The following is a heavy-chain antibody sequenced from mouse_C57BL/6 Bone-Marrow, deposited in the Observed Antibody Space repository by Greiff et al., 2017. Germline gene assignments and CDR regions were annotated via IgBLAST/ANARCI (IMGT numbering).Heavy chain of an antibody. Sequence: EVKLMESEGGLVQPGSSMKLSCTASGFTFSDYYMAWVRQVPEKGLEWVANINYDGSSTYYLDSLKSRFIISRDNAKNILYLQMSSLKSEATATYYCARAGVVVDYYSMDYWGQGTSVTVSS. CDR1: GFTFSDYY. V-gene: IGHV5-16*01. D-gene: IGHD1-1*01. J-gene: IGHJ4*01. CDR2: INYDGSST. CDR3: ARAGVVVDYYSMDY.